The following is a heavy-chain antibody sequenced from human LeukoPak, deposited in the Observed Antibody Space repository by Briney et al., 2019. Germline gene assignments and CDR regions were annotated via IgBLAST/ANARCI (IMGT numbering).Heavy chain of an antibody. CDR2: INSDGSST. Sequence: GGTLRLFCAASGFTYSNYCMHWVRQRRGKGLVWVSRINSDGSSTSYADSVKGRFTISRDNAKNTLYLQMNSLRAEDTAVYYCARASYGSSCIGYWGQGTLVTVSS. CDR3: ARASYGSSCIGY. V-gene: IGHV3-74*01. D-gene: IGHD6-13*01. J-gene: IGHJ4*02. CDR1: GFTYSNYC.